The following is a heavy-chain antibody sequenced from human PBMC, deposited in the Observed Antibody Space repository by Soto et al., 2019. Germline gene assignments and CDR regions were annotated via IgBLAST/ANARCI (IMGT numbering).Heavy chain of an antibody. CDR2: ISGYNGDT. D-gene: IGHD2-8*01. CDR3: AKNGQPPYYYYGMDV. CDR1: GYTFTRYG. J-gene: IGHJ6*02. Sequence: ASVKVSCKASGYTFTRYGISWVRQAPGQGLEWMGWISGYNGDTKYAQKFQGRVTMTVDTSTTTAYRELRSLTSDDRAVYYCAKNGQPPYYYYGMDVWGQGTTVTVSS. V-gene: IGHV1-18*01.